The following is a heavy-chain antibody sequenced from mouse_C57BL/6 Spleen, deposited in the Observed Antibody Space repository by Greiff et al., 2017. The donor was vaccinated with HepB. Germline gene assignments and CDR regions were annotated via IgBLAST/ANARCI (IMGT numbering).Heavy chain of an antibody. CDR2: IDPSDSET. D-gene: IGHD2-4*01. Sequence: QVQLQQPGAELVRPGSSVKLSCKASGYTFTSYWMHWVKQRPIQGLEWIGNIDPSDSETHYNQKFKDKATLTVDKSSSTAYMQLSSLTSEDSAVYYCARGSLYDYPMDYWGQGTSVTVSS. CDR1: GYTFTSYW. V-gene: IGHV1-52*01. J-gene: IGHJ4*01. CDR3: ARGSLYDYPMDY.